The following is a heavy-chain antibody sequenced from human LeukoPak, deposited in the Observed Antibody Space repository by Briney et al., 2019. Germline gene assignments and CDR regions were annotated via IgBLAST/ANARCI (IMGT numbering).Heavy chain of an antibody. CDR3: ARDGIIAAADFDC. D-gene: IGHD6-13*01. V-gene: IGHV6-1*01. CDR1: RDSVFSNIAA. CDR2: TYYRSKWYN. J-gene: IGHJ4*02. Sequence: SQTLSLTCVISRDSVFSNIAAWKWIRQSPSRGREWLGRTYYRSKWYNDYAVSVKSRITINPDTSKNQFSLQLNAVTPEDTAVYYCARDGIIAAADFDCWGQGTLVTVSS.